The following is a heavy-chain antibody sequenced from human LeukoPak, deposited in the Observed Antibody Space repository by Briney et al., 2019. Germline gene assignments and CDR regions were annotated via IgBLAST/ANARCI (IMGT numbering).Heavy chain of an antibody. CDR3: ARAFSLPSNWFDP. V-gene: IGHV3-30-3*01. CDR2: ISYDGSNK. J-gene: IGHJ5*02. Sequence: GGSLRLSCAASGFTFGSYAMHWVRQAPGKGLEWVAVISYDGSNKYYADSVKGRFTISRDNSKNTLYLQMNSLRAEDTAVYYCARAFSLPSNWFDPWGQGTLVTVSS. CDR1: GFTFGSYA.